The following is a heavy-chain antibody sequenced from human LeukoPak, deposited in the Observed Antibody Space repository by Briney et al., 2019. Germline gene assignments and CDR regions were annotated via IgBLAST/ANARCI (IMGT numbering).Heavy chain of an antibody. Sequence: PGGSLRLSCAASGFTFSSYGMHWVRQAPGKGLEWVAFIRYDGSTKYYADSVKGRFTISRDNSKNTLYLQMNSLRAEDTAVYYWAKLRRLAAPHWGQGTLVTVSS. CDR3: AKLRRLAAPH. J-gene: IGHJ4*02. V-gene: IGHV3-30*02. D-gene: IGHD6-13*01. CDR1: GFTFSSYG. CDR2: IRYDGSTK.